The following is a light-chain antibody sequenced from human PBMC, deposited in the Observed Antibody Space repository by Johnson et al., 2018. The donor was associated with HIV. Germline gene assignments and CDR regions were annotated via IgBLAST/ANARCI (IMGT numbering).Light chain of an antibody. J-gene: IGLJ1*01. Sequence: QSLLTQPPSVSAAPGQKVTISCSGSSSNIGNNYVSWYQQLPGTAPKLLIYENNKRPSGIPDRFSGSKSGTSATLGITGLQTGDAADYYCGTWDSSLGSFYVFGTGTKVTVL. CDR2: ENN. V-gene: IGLV1-51*02. CDR1: SSNIGNNY. CDR3: GTWDSSLGSFYV.